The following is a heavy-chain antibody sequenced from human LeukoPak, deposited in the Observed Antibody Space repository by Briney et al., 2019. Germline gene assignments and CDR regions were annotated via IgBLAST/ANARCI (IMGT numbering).Heavy chain of an antibody. V-gene: IGHV3-23*01. CDR3: AKGAYSSGWTFDY. D-gene: IGHD6-19*01. Sequence: QPGGSLRLSCAASVFTFSSHAMSWVRQAPGKGLEWVSVISGSGGSTYYADSVKGRFTISRDNSKNTLYLQMNSLRAEDTAVYYCAKGAYSSGWTFDYWGQGTLVTVSS. J-gene: IGHJ4*02. CDR1: VFTFSSHA. CDR2: ISGSGGST.